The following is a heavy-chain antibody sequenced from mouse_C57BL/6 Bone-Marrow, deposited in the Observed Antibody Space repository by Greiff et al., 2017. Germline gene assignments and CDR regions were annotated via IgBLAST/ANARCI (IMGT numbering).Heavy chain of an antibody. J-gene: IGHJ4*01. CDR3: TGPLYYYGSSPYYAMDY. D-gene: IGHD1-1*01. CDR1: GFTFSDAW. V-gene: IGHV6-6*01. Sequence: EVKLEESGGGLVQPGGYMKLSCAASGFTFSDAWMDWVRQSPEKGLEWVAEIRNKANNHATYYAESVKGKFTISRDASTSSVYLQMNSLRAEDTVIYYGTGPLYYYGSSPYYAMDYWGQGTSVTVSS. CDR2: IRNKANNHAT.